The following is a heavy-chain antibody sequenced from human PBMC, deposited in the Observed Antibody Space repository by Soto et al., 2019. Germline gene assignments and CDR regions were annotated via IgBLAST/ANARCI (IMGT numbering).Heavy chain of an antibody. D-gene: IGHD6-6*01. CDR2: INPNSGGT. V-gene: IGHV1-2*04. Sequence: ASVKVSCKASGYTFTGYYMHWVRQAPGQGLEWMGWINPNSGGTNYAQKFQGWVTMTRDTSISTAYMELSRLRSDDTAVYYCARDFGRSSSSHYYYYGMDVWGQGTTVTVSS. CDR1: GYTFTGYY. J-gene: IGHJ6*02. CDR3: ARDFGRSSSSHYYYYGMDV.